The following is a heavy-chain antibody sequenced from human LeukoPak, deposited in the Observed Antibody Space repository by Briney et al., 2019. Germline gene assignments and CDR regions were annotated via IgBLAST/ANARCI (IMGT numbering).Heavy chain of an antibody. D-gene: IGHD2-8*01. V-gene: IGHV4-59*08. Sequence: SETLSLTCTVSGGSISGYYWSWIRQPPGKGLERIGYIYYSGSTNYNPSLKSRVTISVDTSKNQFSLKLSSVTAADTAVYYCARVLGYCTNGVCYKNWFDPWGQGTLVTVSS. CDR2: IYYSGST. CDR1: GGSISGYY. CDR3: ARVLGYCTNGVCYKNWFDP. J-gene: IGHJ5*02.